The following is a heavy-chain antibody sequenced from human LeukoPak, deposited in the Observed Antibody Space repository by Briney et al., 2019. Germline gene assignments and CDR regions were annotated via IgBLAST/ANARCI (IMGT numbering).Heavy chain of an antibody. J-gene: IGHJ4*02. V-gene: IGHV3-74*01. CDR2: INPGGSSI. D-gene: IGHD1-14*01. CDR3: ARSNQADDY. Sequence: GGSLRLSCAASGFTFSSYWMHWVRQLPGKGLVWVARINPGGSSITYADSVKGRFTISRDNAKNTLYLKMDSLRAEDTGVYYCARSNQADDYWGQGTLVTVSS. CDR1: GFTFSSYW.